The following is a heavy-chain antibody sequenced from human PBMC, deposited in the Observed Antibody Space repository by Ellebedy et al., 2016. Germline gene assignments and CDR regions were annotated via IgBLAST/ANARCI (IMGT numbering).Heavy chain of an antibody. Sequence: GGSLRLXCATSGFTFRNFFMSWVRQTPGKGLEWVATISGDGGSTNFADSVKGRFTISRDNSKNTLYLQMNSLRAEDTAVYYCAKWIYGSGYGMDVWGQGTTVTVSS. V-gene: IGHV3-23*01. CDR3: AKWIYGSGYGMDV. CDR1: GFTFRNFF. J-gene: IGHJ6*02. D-gene: IGHD3-10*01. CDR2: ISGDGGST.